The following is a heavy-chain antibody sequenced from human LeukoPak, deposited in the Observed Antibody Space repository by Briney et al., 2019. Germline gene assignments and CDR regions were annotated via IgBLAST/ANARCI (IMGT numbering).Heavy chain of an antibody. CDR3: AKDLIAARRGPPDAFDI. V-gene: IGHV1-8*01. D-gene: IGHD6-6*01. CDR1: GYTFTSYD. J-gene: IGHJ3*02. CDR2: MNPNSGNT. Sequence: ASVKVSCKASGYTFTSYDINWVRQATGQGLEWMGWMNPNSGNTGYAQKFQGRVTMTRNTSISTAYMELSSLRSEDTAVYYCAKDLIAARRGPPDAFDIWGQGTMVTVSS.